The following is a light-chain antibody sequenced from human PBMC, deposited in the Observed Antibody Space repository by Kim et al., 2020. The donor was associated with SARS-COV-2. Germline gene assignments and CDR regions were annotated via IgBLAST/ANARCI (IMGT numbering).Light chain of an antibody. CDR2: GAS. CDR3: QQYNDWPFT. CDR1: QSVRSN. J-gene: IGKJ2*01. V-gene: IGKV3-15*01. Sequence: SVSPGARATLSCRASQSVRSNLAWYQKKPGQAPRLLIHGASTRATGIPARFSGSGSGTEFTLTISSLQSEDFAVYNCQQYNDWPFTFGQGTKLEI.